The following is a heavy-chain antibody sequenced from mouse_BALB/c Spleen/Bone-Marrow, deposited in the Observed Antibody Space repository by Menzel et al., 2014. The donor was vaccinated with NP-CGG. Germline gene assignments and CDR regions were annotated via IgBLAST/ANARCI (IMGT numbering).Heavy chain of an antibody. Sequence: QVHVKQSGSVLVRPGASVKLSCKASGYTFTNSWIHWAKQRSGHGPEWIGEIHPNSGNSNYNEIFKGKARLTVDSSSSTAYVDLSSLTSEDSAVYYCSRHHRFAYYFDYWGQGTTLTVSS. CDR2: IHPNSGNS. V-gene: IGHV1S130*01. D-gene: IGHD3-1*01. CDR3: SRHHRFAYYFDY. J-gene: IGHJ2*01. CDR1: GYTFTNSW.